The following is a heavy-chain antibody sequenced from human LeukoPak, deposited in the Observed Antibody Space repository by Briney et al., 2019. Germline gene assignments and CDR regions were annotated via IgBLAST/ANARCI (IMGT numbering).Heavy chain of an antibody. CDR3: ARGSPRIAVAGSDY. CDR2: INPNSGGT. V-gene: IGHV1-2*06. Sequence: GASVKVSCKXSGYTFTGYYMHWVRQAPRQGLEWMGRINPNSGGTNYAQKFQGRVTMTRDTSISTAYMELSRLRSDDTAVYYCARGSPRIAVAGSDYWGQGTLVTVSS. CDR1: GYTFTGYY. J-gene: IGHJ4*02. D-gene: IGHD6-19*01.